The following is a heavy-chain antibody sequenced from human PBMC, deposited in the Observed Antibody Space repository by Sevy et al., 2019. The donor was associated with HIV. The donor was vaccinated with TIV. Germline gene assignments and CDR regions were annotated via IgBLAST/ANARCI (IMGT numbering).Heavy chain of an antibody. V-gene: IGHV5-51*01. D-gene: IGHD3-22*01. CDR3: ASLPYYYDSSGYYYLEYLQH. J-gene: IGHJ1*01. Sequence: GESLKISCKGSGYSFTSYWIGWVRQMPGKGLEWMGIIYPGDSDTRYSPSFQGQVTISADKSISTAYLQWSSLKASDTAMYYCASLPYYYDSSGYYYLEYLQHWGQGTLVTVSS. CDR1: GYSFTSYW. CDR2: IYPGDSDT.